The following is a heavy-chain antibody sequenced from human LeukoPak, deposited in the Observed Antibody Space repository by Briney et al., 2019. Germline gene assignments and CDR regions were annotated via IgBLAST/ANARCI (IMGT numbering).Heavy chain of an antibody. D-gene: IGHD3-3*01. CDR1: GGSISSYS. CDR2: IYSSGST. V-gene: IGHV4-4*07. CDR3: ARRDPNYDLAWFDP. J-gene: IGHJ5*02. Sequence: SETLSLTCTVSGGSISSYSWSWMRQPAGKGLEWIGRIYSSGSTNYNPSLQSRVTISVDTSKNQFSLKLSSVTAADTAVYYCARRDPNYDLAWFDPWGQGTLVTVSS.